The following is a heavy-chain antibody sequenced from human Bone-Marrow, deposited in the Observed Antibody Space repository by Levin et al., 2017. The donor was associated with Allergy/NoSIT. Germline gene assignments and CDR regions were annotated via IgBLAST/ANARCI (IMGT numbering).Heavy chain of an antibody. J-gene: IGHJ6*02. V-gene: IGHV3-33*01. CDR2: IWHDGSNK. Sequence: SCVASGFTFSNHGMHWVRQPPGKGLEWVAIIWHDGSNKHYADSVKGRFTISRDNLKNTLYLEMNSVRAEDTSMYYCVRDQGTTGYYGMDVWGQGTTVTVSS. D-gene: IGHD4-17*01. CDR1: GFTFSNHG. CDR3: VRDQGTTGYYGMDV.